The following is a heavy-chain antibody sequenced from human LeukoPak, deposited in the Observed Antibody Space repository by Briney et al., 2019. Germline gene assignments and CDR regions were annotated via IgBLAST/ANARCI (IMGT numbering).Heavy chain of an antibody. D-gene: IGHD3-22*01. J-gene: IGHJ3*02. Sequence: PSETLSLTCTVSGDSISSGDYYWSWIRQPAGKGLEWIGRISSSGSTNYNPSLKSRVTISVDTSKNQFSLKLSSVTAADTAVYFCARGPYSYDSSGAFDIWGQGAMVTVSS. CDR3: ARGPYSYDSSGAFDI. CDR2: ISSSGST. V-gene: IGHV4-61*02. CDR1: GDSISSGDYY.